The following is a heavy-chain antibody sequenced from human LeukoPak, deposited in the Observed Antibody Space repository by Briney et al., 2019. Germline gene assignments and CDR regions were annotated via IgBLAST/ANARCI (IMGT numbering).Heavy chain of an antibody. CDR1: GGTFSRHT. J-gene: IGHJ1*01. V-gene: IGHV1-69*13. CDR3: ARDSSEFRSLLFH. D-gene: IGHD1-14*01. Sequence: SVKVSCKASGGTFSRHTISWGRQSPEQGLEWMGGITPMFGTSNYAQKFRGRVTITADESTSTAYVELSSLRSEDTAVYYCARDSSEFRSLLFHWGQGTLVTVSS. CDR2: ITPMFGTS.